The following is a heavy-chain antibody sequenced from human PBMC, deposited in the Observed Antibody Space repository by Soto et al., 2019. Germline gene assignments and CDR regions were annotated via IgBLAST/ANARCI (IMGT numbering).Heavy chain of an antibody. Sequence: GGSLILSCSASGVTFSSYVMNWVRQAPGKGLEYVSGITSNGGSTFYADSVKGRFIISRDNSQNTVYLQMSSLTTADTAVYYCLVASAAYWGQGTQVTVSS. D-gene: IGHD6-13*01. CDR3: LVASAAY. CDR2: ITSNGGST. V-gene: IGHV3-64D*06. CDR1: GVTFSSYV. J-gene: IGHJ4*02.